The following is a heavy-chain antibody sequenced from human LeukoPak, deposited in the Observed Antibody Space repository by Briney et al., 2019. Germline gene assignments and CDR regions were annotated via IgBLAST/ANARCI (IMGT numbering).Heavy chain of an antibody. J-gene: IGHJ6*03. D-gene: IGHD4-17*01. Sequence: ASVKVSCKASGYTFTGYYMHWVRQAPGQGLEWMGWINPNSGGTNYAQKFQGRVTMTRDTSISTAYMELSRLRSDDTAVYYCARDCGDYVSNYYYYYMDVWGKGTTVTVSS. CDR2: INPNSGGT. CDR3: ARDCGDYVSNYYYYYMDV. V-gene: IGHV1-2*02. CDR1: GYTFTGYY.